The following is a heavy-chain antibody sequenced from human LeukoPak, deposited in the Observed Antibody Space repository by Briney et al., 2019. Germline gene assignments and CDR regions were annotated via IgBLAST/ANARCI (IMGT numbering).Heavy chain of an antibody. CDR1: GYTFTGYY. CDR2: INPNSGGT. J-gene: IGHJ4*02. V-gene: IGHV1-2*02. Sequence: GASVKVSCKASGYTFTGYYMHWVRQAPGQGLEWTGWINPNSGGTNYAQKFQGRVTMTRDTSISTAYMELSRLRSDDTAVYYCARDGNYYDSSGYYYADYWGQGTLVTVSS. D-gene: IGHD3-22*01. CDR3: ARDGNYYDSSGYYYADY.